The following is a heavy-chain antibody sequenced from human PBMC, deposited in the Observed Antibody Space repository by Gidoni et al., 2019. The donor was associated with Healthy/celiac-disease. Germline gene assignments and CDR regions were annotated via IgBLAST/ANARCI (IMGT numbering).Heavy chain of an antibody. D-gene: IGHD3-3*01. V-gene: IGHV1-8*01. CDR2: MNPNSGNT. CDR1: GYSFTSYY. J-gene: IGHJ3*02. CDR3: ARSSLLRFLEWLSSAGAFDI. Sequence: QVQLMQSGAEVNKPGASVEVSCKASGYSFTSYYSTWVRQATGQGLEWMGWMNPNSGNTGYAQKFQGRVTMTRNTSISTAYMELSSLRSEDTAVYYCARSSLLRFLEWLSSAGAFDIWGQGTMVTVSS.